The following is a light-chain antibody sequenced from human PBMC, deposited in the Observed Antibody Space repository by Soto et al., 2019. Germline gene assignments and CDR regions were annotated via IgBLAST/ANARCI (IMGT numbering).Light chain of an antibody. CDR3: CSYVGARRYV. Sequence: QSALTQPASVSGSPGQSITISCAGSISDVGSSNLVSWYQQHPGKVPKLIIYEGNRRPSGVSSRFSGSNSGKTASLTISGLQAEDEAVYYCCSYVGARRYVFVIATKVTVL. V-gene: IGLV2-23*01. CDR2: EGN. J-gene: IGLJ1*01. CDR1: ISDVGSSNL.